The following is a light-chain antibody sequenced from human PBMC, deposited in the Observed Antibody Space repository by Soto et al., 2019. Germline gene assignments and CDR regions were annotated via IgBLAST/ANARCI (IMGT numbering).Light chain of an antibody. CDR2: DAS. Sequence: EIVLTQSPATLSWSPGERATLSCRASQSVSSFLAWYQQKPGQAPRLLIYDASNRATGIPTRLSGSGSVTDFPLTISSLEPEDFAVYYYQQRINWPLTFGGGTKVEI. CDR1: QSVSSF. J-gene: IGKJ4*01. V-gene: IGKV3-11*01. CDR3: QQRINWPLT.